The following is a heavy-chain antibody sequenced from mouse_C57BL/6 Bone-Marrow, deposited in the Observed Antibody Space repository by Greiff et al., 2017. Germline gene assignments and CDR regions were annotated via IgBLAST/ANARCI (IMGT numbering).Heavy chain of an antibody. V-gene: IGHV5-6*01. CDR2: ISSGGSYT. J-gene: IGHJ3*01. CDR1: GFTFSSYG. Sequence: EVKLVESGGDLVKPGGSLKLSCAASGFTFSSYGMSWVRQTPDKRLEWVATISSGGSYTYYPDSVTGRFTSARDNAKNTQYLQMSSLKSEDTAMYYCASPGSRSFAWFAYWGKGTLVTVSA. D-gene: IGHD1-1*01. CDR3: ASPGSRSFAWFAY.